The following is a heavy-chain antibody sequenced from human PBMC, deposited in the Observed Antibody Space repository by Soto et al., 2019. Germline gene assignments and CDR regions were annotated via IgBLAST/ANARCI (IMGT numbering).Heavy chain of an antibody. Sequence: IINPSGGSTSYAQKFQGRVTMTRDTSTSTVYMELSSLRSEDTAVYYCARAQLGPRDDAFDIWGQGTMVTVSS. V-gene: IGHV1-46*03. D-gene: IGHD1-1*01. CDR3: ARAQLGPRDDAFDI. J-gene: IGHJ3*02. CDR2: INPSGGST.